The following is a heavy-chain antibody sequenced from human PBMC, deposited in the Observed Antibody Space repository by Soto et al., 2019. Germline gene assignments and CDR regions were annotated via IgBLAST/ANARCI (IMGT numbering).Heavy chain of an antibody. CDR3: ARDIPLDY. V-gene: IGHV3-66*01. J-gene: IGHJ4*02. Sequence: GGSLRLSCAASGFTVSSNYMSWVRQAPGKGLEWVSVIYSGGNTYYADSMKGRFTISRDNSKNTLYLQMNSLRAEDTAVYYCARDIPLDYWGQGTLVTVSS. CDR2: IYSGGNT. CDR1: GFTVSSNY. D-gene: IGHD2-2*02.